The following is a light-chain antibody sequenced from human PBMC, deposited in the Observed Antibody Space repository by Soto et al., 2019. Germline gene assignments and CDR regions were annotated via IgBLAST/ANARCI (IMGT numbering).Light chain of an antibody. Sequence: QPVLTQSPSASASLGASVKLTCTLSSGHSSYAIAWHQQQPEKGPRYLMNVNSDGSHSKGDGIPDRFSGSSSGAERYLTISSLQSEDEADYYCQTWGTGIQVFGTGTQLTVL. CDR1: SGHSSYA. V-gene: IGLV4-69*01. CDR3: QTWGTGIQV. J-gene: IGLJ1*01. CDR2: VNSDGSH.